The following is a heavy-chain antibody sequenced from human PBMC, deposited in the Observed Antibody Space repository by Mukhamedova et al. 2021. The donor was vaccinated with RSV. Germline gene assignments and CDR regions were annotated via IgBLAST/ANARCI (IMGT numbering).Heavy chain of an antibody. V-gene: IGHV3-23*01. D-gene: IGHD3-16*01. CDR2: ISGSGGST. CDR3: AKGDDYVWGSYSV. Sequence: GLEWVSAISGSGGSTYYADSVKGRFTISRDNSKNTLYLQMNSLRAEDTAVYYCAKGDDYVWGSYSVWCQGTLVTVSS. J-gene: IGHJ4*02.